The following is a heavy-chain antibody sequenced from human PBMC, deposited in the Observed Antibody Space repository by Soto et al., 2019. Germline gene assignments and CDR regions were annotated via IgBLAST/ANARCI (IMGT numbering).Heavy chain of an antibody. CDR2: IYYSGST. CDR3: ARHPTHAFDI. Sequence: SETLSLTCTVSGGSISSYYWSWIRQPPGKGLEWIGYIYYSGSTNYNPSLKSRVTISVDTSKNQFSLKLSSVTAADTAVYYCARHPTHAFDIWGQGTMVTVSS. J-gene: IGHJ3*02. CDR1: GGSISSYY. V-gene: IGHV4-59*08.